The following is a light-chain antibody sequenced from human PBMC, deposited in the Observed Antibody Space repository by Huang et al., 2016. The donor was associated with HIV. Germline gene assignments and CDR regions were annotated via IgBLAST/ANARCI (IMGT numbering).Light chain of an antibody. CDR3: QYGET. Sequence: DIQMTQSPSTLSAFVGDRLTTTCRASQNISLWFAWYEQKPGKDPRLLIYKIASLESGVPSRFSGSGSGTEFTLTISSLQPDDIGTYYCQYGETFGQGSKVEVK. V-gene: IGKV1-5*03. J-gene: IGKJ1*01. CDR1: QNISLW. CDR2: KIA.